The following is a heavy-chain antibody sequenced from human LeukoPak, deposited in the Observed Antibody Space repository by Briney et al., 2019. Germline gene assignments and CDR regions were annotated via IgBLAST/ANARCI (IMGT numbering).Heavy chain of an antibody. Sequence: PGGSLRLSCAASGFTVSSNYMSWVRQAPGKGLEWVSVIYSGGSTYYADSVKGRFTISRDKSKNTLYLQMNSLRAEDTAVYYCARVVRSGGSCYSDYWGQGTLVTVSS. CDR1: GFTVSSNY. CDR3: ARVVRSGGSCYSDY. J-gene: IGHJ4*02. V-gene: IGHV3-66*02. D-gene: IGHD2-15*01. CDR2: IYSGGST.